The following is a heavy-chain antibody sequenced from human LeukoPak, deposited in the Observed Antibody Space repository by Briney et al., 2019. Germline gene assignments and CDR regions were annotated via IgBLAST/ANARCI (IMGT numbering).Heavy chain of an antibody. J-gene: IGHJ4*02. D-gene: IGHD6-19*01. CDR2: ICSRNNSI. Sequence: GGPLRLSCAASGFTFSSYSMNWVRQAPGKGLEGVSLICSRNNSIFYADSVKGRYNISRDSAKNSLYLQMNSPRGKDTAVYYCARTPPGGWYGSLDYWGQRALVTVSS. CDR1: GFTFSSYS. CDR3: ARTPPGGWYGSLDY. V-gene: IGHV3-21*01.